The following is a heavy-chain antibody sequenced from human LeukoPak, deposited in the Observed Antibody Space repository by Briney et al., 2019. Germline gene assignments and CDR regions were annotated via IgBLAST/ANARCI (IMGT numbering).Heavy chain of an antibody. J-gene: IGHJ4*02. V-gene: IGHV3-11*04. D-gene: IGHD3-22*01. Sequence: PGGSLRLSCAASGFTFSDYYMSWIRQAPGKGLEWVSYISSSGSTIHYADSVKGRFTISRDNAKNSLYLQMNSLRAEDTAVYYCARGSITMIVVVINFDYWGQGTLVTVSS. CDR1: GFTFSDYY. CDR3: ARGSITMIVVVINFDY. CDR2: ISSSGSTI.